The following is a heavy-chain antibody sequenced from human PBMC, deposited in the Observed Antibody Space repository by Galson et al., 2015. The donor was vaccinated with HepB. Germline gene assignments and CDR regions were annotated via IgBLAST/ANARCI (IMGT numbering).Heavy chain of an antibody. CDR2: IDWDDDK. CDR3: ARIRWSGSLVYAFDI. D-gene: IGHD1-26*01. CDR1: GFSLSTSGMC. Sequence: PALVKPTQTLTLTCTFSGFSLSTSGMCVSWIRQPPGKALEWLARIDWDDDKYYSTSLKTRLTISKDTSKNQVVLTMTNMDPVDTATYYCARIRWSGSLVYAFDIWGQGTMVTVSS. V-gene: IGHV2-70*11. J-gene: IGHJ3*02.